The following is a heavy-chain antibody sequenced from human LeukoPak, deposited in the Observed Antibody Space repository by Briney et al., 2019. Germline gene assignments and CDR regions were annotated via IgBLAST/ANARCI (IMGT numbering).Heavy chain of an antibody. D-gene: IGHD3-22*01. CDR2: INGDGSRT. CDR1: GFTLSSYW. J-gene: IGHJ4*02. CDR3: ARDPDLSGYSFFDS. Sequence: GGSLRLSCAASGFTLSSYWMHWVRQAPGKGLVWASRINGDGSRTAYADFVKGRFTISRDNAKNTLYLQMNSLRAEDTAVYYCARDPDLSGYSFFDSWGQGTLVTVSS. V-gene: IGHV3-74*01.